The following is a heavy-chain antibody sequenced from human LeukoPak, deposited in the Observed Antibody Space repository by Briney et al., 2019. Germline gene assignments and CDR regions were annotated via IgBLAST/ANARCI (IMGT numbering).Heavy chain of an antibody. Sequence: GGSLRLSCAASGFTFSSYSMNWVRQAPGKGLEWVSSISSSSSYIYYADSVKGRFTISRDNAKNSLYLQMNSLRAEDTAVYYCARDIPDIVVVPAAMRGWFDPWGQGTLVTVSS. CDR3: ARDIPDIVVVPAAMRGWFDP. CDR1: GFTFSSYS. CDR2: ISSSSSYI. J-gene: IGHJ5*02. V-gene: IGHV3-21*01. D-gene: IGHD2-2*01.